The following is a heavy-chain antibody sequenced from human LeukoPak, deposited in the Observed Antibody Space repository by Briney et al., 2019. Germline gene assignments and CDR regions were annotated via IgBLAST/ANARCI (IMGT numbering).Heavy chain of an antibody. CDR2: IYSGGST. Sequence: GGSLRLSCAASGFTVSSNYMSWVRQAPGKGLEWVSIIYSGGSTYYAASVKGRFTISRDNSKNTLYLQMNSLRAEDTAIYYCANCRDGYNLLDYWGQGTLVTVSS. J-gene: IGHJ4*02. CDR3: ANCRDGYNLLDY. D-gene: IGHD5-24*01. CDR1: GFTVSSNY. V-gene: IGHV3-53*01.